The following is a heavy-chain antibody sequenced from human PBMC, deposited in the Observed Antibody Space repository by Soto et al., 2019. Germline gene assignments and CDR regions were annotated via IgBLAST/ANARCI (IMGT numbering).Heavy chain of an antibody. CDR3: ARAGGGGCGWYPIYYYYGMDV. CDR2: IYYSGST. J-gene: IGHJ6*02. V-gene: IGHV4-59*01. D-gene: IGHD6-19*01. CDR1: GGSISSYY. Sequence: ASETLSLTCTVSGGSISSYYWSWIRQPPGKGLEWIGYIYYSGSTNYNPSLKSRVTISVDTSKNQFSLKLSSVTAADTAVYYCARAGGGGCGWYPIYYYYGMDVRGQGTTVTVSS.